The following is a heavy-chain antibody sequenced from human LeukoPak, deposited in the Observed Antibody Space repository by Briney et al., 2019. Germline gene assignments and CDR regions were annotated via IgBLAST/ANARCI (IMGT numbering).Heavy chain of an antibody. Sequence: ASVKVSCKASGYTFTGYYMHWVRQAPGQGLEWVGRINPNSGDTNYAQRFQGRVTMTRDTSISTACMELSRLSSDDTAVYYCAREVNGDYALDYWGQGTLVTVSS. CDR3: AREVNGDYALDY. CDR2: INPNSGDT. J-gene: IGHJ4*02. CDR1: GYTFTGYY. D-gene: IGHD4-17*01. V-gene: IGHV1-2*06.